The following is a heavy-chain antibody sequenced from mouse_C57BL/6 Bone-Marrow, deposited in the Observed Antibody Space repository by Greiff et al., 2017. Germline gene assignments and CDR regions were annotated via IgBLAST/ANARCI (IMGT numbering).Heavy chain of an antibody. V-gene: IGHV1-55*01. CDR1: GYTFTSYW. CDR2: IYPGSGST. J-gene: IGHJ1*03. Sequence: QVQLQQPGAELVKPGASVKMSCKASGYTFTSYWITLVKQRPGQGLEWIGDIYPGSGSTNYNEKFKSKATLTVDTSSSTAYMQLSILTSEDSAVYYCARPYYSNYWYFDVWGTGTTVTVSS. D-gene: IGHD2-5*01. CDR3: ARPYYSNYWYFDV.